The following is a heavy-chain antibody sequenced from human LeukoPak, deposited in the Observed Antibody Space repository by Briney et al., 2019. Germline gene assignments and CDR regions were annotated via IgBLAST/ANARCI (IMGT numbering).Heavy chain of an antibody. CDR1: GFTFSSYG. J-gene: IGHJ4*02. Sequence: PGGSLRLSCAASGFTFSSYGMHWVRQAPGKGLEWVAVISYDGSNKYYADSVKGRFTLSRDNSKNTLYLQMNSLRAEDTAVYYCSTPGGSGWHPLDYWGQGTLVTVSS. CDR2: ISYDGSNK. CDR3: STPGGSGWHPLDY. V-gene: IGHV3-30*03. D-gene: IGHD6-19*01.